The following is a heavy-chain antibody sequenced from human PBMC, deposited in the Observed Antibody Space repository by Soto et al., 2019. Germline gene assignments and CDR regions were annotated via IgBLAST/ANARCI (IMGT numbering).Heavy chain of an antibody. CDR2: INPSGGST. J-gene: IGHJ4*02. CDR1: GYTFTSYY. D-gene: IGHD2-2*01. CDR3: ARAGGIVVVPAAATPIFDY. Sequence: ASVKVSCKASGYTFTSYYMHWVRQAPGQGLEWMGIINPSGGSTSYAQKFQGRVTMTRDTSTSTDYMELSSLRSEDPAVYYCARAGGIVVVPAAATPIFDYWGQGTLVTVSS. V-gene: IGHV1-46*03.